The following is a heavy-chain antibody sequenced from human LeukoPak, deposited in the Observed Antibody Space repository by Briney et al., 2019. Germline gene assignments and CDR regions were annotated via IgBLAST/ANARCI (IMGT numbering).Heavy chain of an antibody. V-gene: IGHV3-21*05. CDR1: GFTFNTYT. J-gene: IGHJ4*02. Sequence: GGSLRLSCAASGFTFNTYTLSWVRQAPGKGLEWVSYVSATGRDTYYADSIKGRFTISRDNAKNSLYLQMNSLRAEDTAVYYCARDGEGCSKGVCSLFRYWGQGSLVTVSS. CDR3: ARDGEGCSKGVCSLFRY. D-gene: IGHD2-8*01. CDR2: VSATGRDT.